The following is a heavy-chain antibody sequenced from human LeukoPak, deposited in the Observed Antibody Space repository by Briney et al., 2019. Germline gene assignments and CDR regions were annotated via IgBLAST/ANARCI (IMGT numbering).Heavy chain of an antibody. CDR2: ITHSGST. CDR3: ARDLMT. CDR1: GGSFSGKY. Sequence: PSVTLSLTCAVYGGSFSGKYWTWIRQPPGKGLEWIGEITHSGSTYYNPSLKSRVTISVDTSKNQFSLKLNSATAADTAVYYCARDLMTWGQGTLVTVSS. J-gene: IGHJ4*02. V-gene: IGHV4-34*01.